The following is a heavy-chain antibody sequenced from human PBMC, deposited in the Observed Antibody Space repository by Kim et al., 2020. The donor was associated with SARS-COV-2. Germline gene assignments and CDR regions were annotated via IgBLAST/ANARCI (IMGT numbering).Heavy chain of an antibody. Sequence: GGSLRLSCAASGFTFRGYAFHWVRQAPGKGLEWVALIVDNGRTKYYADSVKGRFTISRDNSKNMVYLEMNSLITEDTAVYYCARVAARDWGLIREDLDYWGQGTLVTVSS. CDR3: ARVAARDWGLIREDLDY. D-gene: IGHD3-16*01. J-gene: IGHJ4*02. V-gene: IGHV3-30*04. CDR1: GFTFRGYA. CDR2: IVDNGRTK.